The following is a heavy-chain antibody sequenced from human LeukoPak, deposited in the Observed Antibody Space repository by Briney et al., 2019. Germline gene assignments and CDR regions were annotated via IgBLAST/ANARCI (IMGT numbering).Heavy chain of an antibody. D-gene: IGHD3-16*02. CDR2: IIPIFGTA. J-gene: IGHJ4*02. V-gene: IGHV1-69*13. CDR1: GGTFISYA. CDR3: ARDGDYVWGSYRN. Sequence: SVKVSCKASGGTFISYAISWVRQAPGQGLEWMGGIIPIFGTANYAQKFQGRVTITADESTSTAYVELSSLRSEDTAVYYCARDGDYVWGSYRNWGQGTLVTVSS.